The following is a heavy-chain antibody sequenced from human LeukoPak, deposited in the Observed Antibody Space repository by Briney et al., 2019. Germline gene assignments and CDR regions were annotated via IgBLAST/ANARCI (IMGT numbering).Heavy chain of an antibody. D-gene: IGHD3-3*01. CDR3: ARASTYYDFWSGYYNYYYYGMDV. V-gene: IGHV3-9*01. CDR1: GFTFDDYA. J-gene: IGHJ6*02. Sequence: GRSLRLSCAASGFTFDDYAMHWVRQAPGKGLEWVSGISWNSGSIGYADSVKGRFTISRDNAKNSLYLQMNSLRAEDTAVYYCARASTYYDFWSGYYNYYYYGMDVWGQGTTVTVSS. CDR2: ISWNSGSI.